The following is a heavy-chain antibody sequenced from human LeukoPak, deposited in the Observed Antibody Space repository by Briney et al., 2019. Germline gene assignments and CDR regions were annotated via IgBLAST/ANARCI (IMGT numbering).Heavy chain of an antibody. CDR1: GFTFDDYT. J-gene: IGHJ4*02. CDR3: AKDIGVGSCNGCLFDY. V-gene: IGHV3-43*01. D-gene: IGHD2-15*01. Sequence: GGSLRLACAASGFTFDDYTMHWVRQAPGKGLEWVSLISWDGDSTYYADSVKGRFTISRDNSKNSLYLQMNSLRTEDTALYYCAKDIGVGSCNGCLFDYWGQGTLVTVSS. CDR2: ISWDGDST.